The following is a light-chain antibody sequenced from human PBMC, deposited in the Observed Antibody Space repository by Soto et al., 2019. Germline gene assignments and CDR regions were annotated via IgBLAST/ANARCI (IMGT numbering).Light chain of an antibody. V-gene: IGKV1D-12*01. CDR2: AAS. CDR1: QDISGW. CDR3: QQANSFPWT. Sequence: DIQMTQSPSSXSASVGDRVTITCRASQDISGWLAWFQQKPGKAPNLLIYAASILQSGVPSRFSGSGSGTDFTLTITYLQPEDFATYYCQQANSFPWTFGQGTKVDIK. J-gene: IGKJ1*01.